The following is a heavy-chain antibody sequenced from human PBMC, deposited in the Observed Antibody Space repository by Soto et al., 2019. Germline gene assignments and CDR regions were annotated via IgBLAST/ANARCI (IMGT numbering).Heavy chain of an antibody. D-gene: IGHD1-26*01. J-gene: IGHJ4*02. CDR3: ARAGLSGTYLVA. V-gene: IGHV3-48*01. Sequence: SVRGRFTISRDDAKNSLYLQMDSLRADDTAMYFCARAGLSGTYLVAWGQGTLVTVSS.